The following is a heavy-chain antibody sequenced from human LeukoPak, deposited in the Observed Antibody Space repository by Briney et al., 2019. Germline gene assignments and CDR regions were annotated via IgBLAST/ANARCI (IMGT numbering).Heavy chain of an antibody. J-gene: IGHJ5*02. Sequence: PGGSLRLSCAASGFTFSSYWMHWVRHVPGQGLVWVSHIDGDGRITNYGDSVKGRFTISRENAKNILYLQMNSLRAEDTAVYYCARDSPRTGPWGQGILVTVSS. V-gene: IGHV3-74*01. CDR1: GFTFSSYW. D-gene: IGHD1-1*01. CDR3: ARDSPRTGP. CDR2: IDGDGRIT.